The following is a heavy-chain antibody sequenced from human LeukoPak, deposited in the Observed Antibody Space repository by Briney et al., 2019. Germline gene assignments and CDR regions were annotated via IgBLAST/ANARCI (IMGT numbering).Heavy chain of an antibody. CDR2: INTNTGNP. CDR1: GYTFTSYA. Sequence: GASVKVSCKASGYTFTSYAMNWVRQAPGQGLEWMGWINTNTGNPTYAQGFTGRFVFSLDTSVSTAYLQISSLKAEDTAVYYCARAVGCGRDCYSGISAYWGQGTLVNVSS. J-gene: IGHJ4*02. V-gene: IGHV7-4-1*02. D-gene: IGHD2-21*02. CDR3: ARAVGCGRDCYSGISAY.